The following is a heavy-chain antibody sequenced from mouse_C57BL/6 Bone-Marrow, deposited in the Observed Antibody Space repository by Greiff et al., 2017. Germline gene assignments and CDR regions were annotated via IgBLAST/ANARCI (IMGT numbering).Heavy chain of an antibody. Sequence: VQLQQSGPELARPGASVKLSCKASGYTFTSYGISWVKQRTGQGLEWIGEIYPRSGNTYYNEKFKGKATLTADKSSSTAYMELRSLTSEDSAVCVCASGCWLLPYVDVWGTGTAVTVSS. D-gene: IGHD2-3*01. CDR1: GYTFTSYG. V-gene: IGHV1-81*01. J-gene: IGHJ1*03. CDR3: ASGCWLLPYVDV. CDR2: IYPRSGNT.